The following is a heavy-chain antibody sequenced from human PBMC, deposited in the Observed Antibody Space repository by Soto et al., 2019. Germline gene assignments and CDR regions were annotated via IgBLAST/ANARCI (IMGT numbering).Heavy chain of an antibody. CDR1: GFTFSSYA. Sequence: GGSLRLSCAASGFTFSSYAMHWFRQAPGKGLEWVAVISYDGSNKYYADSVKGRFTISRDNSKNTLYLQMNSLRAEDTAVYYCARGYDFRSGYYYPYGMDVWGQGT. V-gene: IGHV3-30-3*01. J-gene: IGHJ6*02. CDR2: ISYDGSNK. D-gene: IGHD3-3*01. CDR3: ARGYDFRSGYYYPYGMDV.